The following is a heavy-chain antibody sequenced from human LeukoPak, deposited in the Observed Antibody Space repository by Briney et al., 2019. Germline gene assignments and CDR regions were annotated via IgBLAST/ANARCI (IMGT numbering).Heavy chain of an antibody. D-gene: IGHD3-10*01. CDR2: SNPNSGGE. V-gene: IGHV1-2*02. J-gene: IGHJ5*02. CDR1: GYTFTSYY. Sequence: ASVKVSCMASGYTFTSYYIQWVRPAPGQGLGWVGWSNPNSGGEEVAQDFQGRVTMTRDTSIKNAYMELTGLRSDDTAVYYCVRDDNYFGSGSYYQPWGQGTLVTVSA. CDR3: VRDDNYFGSGSYYQP.